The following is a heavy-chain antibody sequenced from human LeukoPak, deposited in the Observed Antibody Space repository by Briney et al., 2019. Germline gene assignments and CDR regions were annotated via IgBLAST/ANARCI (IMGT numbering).Heavy chain of an antibody. CDR3: GPLTY. D-gene: IGHD3-16*01. CDR2: ISSSGNTI. Sequence: GTLSLTCTVSGGSINSYYWSWIRQPPGKGLEWVSYISSSGNTIYYADSVKGRFTISRDNAKNSLYLQMDSLRAEDTAVYYCGPLTYRGQGTLVTVSS. J-gene: IGHJ4*02. CDR1: GGSINSYY. V-gene: IGHV3-11*04.